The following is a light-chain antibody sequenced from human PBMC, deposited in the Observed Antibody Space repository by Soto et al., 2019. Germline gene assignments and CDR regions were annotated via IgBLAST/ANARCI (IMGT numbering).Light chain of an antibody. V-gene: IGKV3-20*01. CDR3: QQYGSSPVT. CDR2: GAS. J-gene: IGKJ3*01. Sequence: EIVLTQSPGNLSLSPGERATLTCRASQSVTSSYLAWYQQKPGQAPRLLMYGASSRATGIPDRFSGSGSGTDFTLTISRLEPEDFAVYYCQQYGSSPVTFGPGTTVDIK. CDR1: QSVTSSY.